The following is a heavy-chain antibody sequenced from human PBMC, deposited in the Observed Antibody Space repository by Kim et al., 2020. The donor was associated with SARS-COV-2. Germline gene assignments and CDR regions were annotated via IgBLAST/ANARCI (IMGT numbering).Heavy chain of an antibody. V-gene: IGHV4-34*01. CDR2: GST. CDR3: ARVGTQYDY. J-gene: IGHJ4*02. Sequence: GSTNYTPSLKSRVTISVDTSKNQFSLKLSSVTAADTAVYYCARVGTQYDYWGQGTLVTVSS. D-gene: IGHD1-1*01.